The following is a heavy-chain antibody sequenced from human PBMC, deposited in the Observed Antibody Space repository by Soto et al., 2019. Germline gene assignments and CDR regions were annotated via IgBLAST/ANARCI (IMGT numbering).Heavy chain of an antibody. CDR3: ARDQGAAAGPLYYYYYGMDV. J-gene: IGHJ6*02. D-gene: IGHD6-13*01. Sequence: GGSLRLSCAASGFTFSSYGMHWVRQAPGKGLEWVAVIWYDGSNKYYADSVKGRFTISRDNSKNTLYLQMNSLRAEDTAVYYCARDQGAAAGPLYYYYYGMDVWGQGTTVTVSS. CDR2: IWYDGSNK. CDR1: GFTFSSYG. V-gene: IGHV3-33*01.